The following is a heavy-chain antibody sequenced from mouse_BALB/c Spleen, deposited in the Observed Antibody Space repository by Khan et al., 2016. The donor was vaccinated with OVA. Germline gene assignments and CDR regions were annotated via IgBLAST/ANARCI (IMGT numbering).Heavy chain of an antibody. CDR2: TSSAATYT. J-gene: IGHJ3*01. CDR3: TNGNYGWFAS. Sequence: EVALVESGGGLVEPGGSLKLSCAASGFTFSSFVMSWVRQTPEKRLEWVATTSSAATYTYYPDSIKGRFTISRDNAKNTLYLHMNSLRSDDTAIYYCTNGNYGWFASWGLGTLVTVST. CDR1: GFTFSSFV. V-gene: IGHV5-9-1*01. D-gene: IGHD2-1*01.